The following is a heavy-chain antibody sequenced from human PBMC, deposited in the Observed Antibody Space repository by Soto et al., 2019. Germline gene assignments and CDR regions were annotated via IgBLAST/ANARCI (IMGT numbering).Heavy chain of an antibody. V-gene: IGHV1-18*01. CDR3: TTDLIMITFGGVIVSPYF. D-gene: IGHD3-16*02. CDR1: GYTFTNYG. CDR2: ISAYHGDT. Sequence: GASLKVSCKAFGYTFTNYGIGWVRQAPGQGLEWMGWISAYHGDTKYAQKFQGRVTMTTDTSTTTAYMDLRSLRSDDTAVYYCTTDLIMITFGGVIVSPYFWGQGTLVAVSS. J-gene: IGHJ4*02.